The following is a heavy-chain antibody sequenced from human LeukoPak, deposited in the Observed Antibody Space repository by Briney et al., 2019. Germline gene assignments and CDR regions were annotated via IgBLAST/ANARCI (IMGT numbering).Heavy chain of an antibody. CDR2: IWYDGSNK. J-gene: IGHJ6*02. V-gene: IGHV3-33*01. CDR1: GFTFSSYG. CDR3: ARVSIAAAGIYYYYYGMDV. D-gene: IGHD6-13*01. Sequence: PGGSLRLSCAASGFTFSSYGMHWVRQAPGKGLEWVAVIWYDGSNKYYADSVKGRFTSSRDNSKNTLYLQMNSLRAEDTAVYYCARVSIAAAGIYYYYYGMDVWGQGTTVTVSS.